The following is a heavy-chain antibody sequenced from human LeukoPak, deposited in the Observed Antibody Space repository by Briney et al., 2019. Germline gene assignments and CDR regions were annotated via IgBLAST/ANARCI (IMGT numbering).Heavy chain of an antibody. CDR2: VYNTGRT. Sequence: SETLSLTCTVSGGSISSYFWSCIRQPPGKGLEWIGNVYNTGRTNYNPSLESRVTISVDTSKNQFSLRLSSVTAADTAVYYCAGAVGDSGYGRYFDYWGQGTLVAVSP. CDR1: GGSISSYF. CDR3: AGAVGDSGYGRYFDY. V-gene: IGHV4-59*01. J-gene: IGHJ4*02. D-gene: IGHD5-12*01.